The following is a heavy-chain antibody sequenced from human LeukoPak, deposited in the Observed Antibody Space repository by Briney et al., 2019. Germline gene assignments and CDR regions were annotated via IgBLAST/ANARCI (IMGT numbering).Heavy chain of an antibody. Sequence: PGASLRFSCAASGFTFSSYAMTWVRQAPGKGLEWVSGISGSGGSTYYADSVKGRFTISRDNSKNTLYLQMNSLRAEDTAVYYCAKGSTIFGWGQGTLVTVSS. CDR1: GFTFSSYA. D-gene: IGHD3-3*01. J-gene: IGHJ4*02. CDR2: ISGSGGST. CDR3: AKGSTIFG. V-gene: IGHV3-23*01.